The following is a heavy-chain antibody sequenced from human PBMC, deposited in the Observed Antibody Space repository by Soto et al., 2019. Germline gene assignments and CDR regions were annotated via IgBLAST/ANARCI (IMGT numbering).Heavy chain of an antibody. J-gene: IGHJ5*02. CDR3: ARAVKDVLVPAAKHVDP. CDR2: IYYSGST. CDR1: GGSISSGGYY. D-gene: IGHD2-2*01. V-gene: IGHV4-31*03. Sequence: QVQLQESGPGLEKPSQTLSLTCTVSGGSISSGGYYWSWIRQHPGKGLEWIGYIYYSGSTYYNPSLKSRVTISVDTSKNQFSLKLSSVTAADTAVYYCARAVKDVLVPAAKHVDPWGQGTLVTVSS.